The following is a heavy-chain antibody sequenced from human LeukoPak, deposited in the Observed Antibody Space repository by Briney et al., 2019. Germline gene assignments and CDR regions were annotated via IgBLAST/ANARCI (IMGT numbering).Heavy chain of an antibody. CDR1: GGSISSYY. CDR3: ARDSGPYSGYDLGSLVGAFDI. D-gene: IGHD5-12*01. V-gene: IGHV4-4*07. J-gene: IGHJ3*02. CDR2: IYTIGST. Sequence: KPSETLSLTCTVSGGSISSYYGSWIRQPAGKGLEWIGRIYTIGSTNYNPSLKSRVTMSVDTSKNQFSLKLSSVTAADTAVYYCARDSGPYSGYDLGSLVGAFDIWGQGTMVTVSS.